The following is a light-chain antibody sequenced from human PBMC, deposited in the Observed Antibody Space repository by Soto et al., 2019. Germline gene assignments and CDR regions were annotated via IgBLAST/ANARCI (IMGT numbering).Light chain of an antibody. V-gene: IGKV1-9*01. CDR2: AAS. Sequence: DIQLTQSPSFLSASVGDRVTITCRASQGITSYLAWYQQKPGKAPKLLIYAASTLQSGVPSRFSGSGSGTEFTLTISSLQPEDFATYYCQQLNSFPLTFGGGTKVEGK. CDR3: QQLNSFPLT. CDR1: QGITSY. J-gene: IGKJ4*01.